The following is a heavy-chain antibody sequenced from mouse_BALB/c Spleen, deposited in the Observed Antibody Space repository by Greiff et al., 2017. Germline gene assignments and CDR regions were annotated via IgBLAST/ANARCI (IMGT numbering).Heavy chain of an antibody. CDR1: GFTFSNYW. J-gene: IGHJ1*01. CDR3: TTITTVGWYFDV. Sequence: EVKVEESGGGLVQPGGSMKLSCVASGFTFSNYWMNWVRQSPEKGLEWVAEIRLKSNNYATHYAESVKGRFTISRDDSKSSVYLQMNNLRAEDTGIYYCTTITTVGWYFDVWGAGTTVTVSS. V-gene: IGHV6-6*02. D-gene: IGHD1-1*01. CDR2: IRLKSNNYAT.